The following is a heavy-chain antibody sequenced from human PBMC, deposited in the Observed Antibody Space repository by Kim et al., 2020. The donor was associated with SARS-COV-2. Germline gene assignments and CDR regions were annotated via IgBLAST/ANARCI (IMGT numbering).Heavy chain of an antibody. CDR1: GGSFSGYY. J-gene: IGHJ6*02. CDR2: INHSGST. CDR3: ARGRRWDYYGMDV. D-gene: IGHD3-16*01. V-gene: IGHV4-34*01. Sequence: SETLSLTCAVYGGSFSGYYWSWIRQPPGKGLEWIGEINHSGSTNYNPSLKSRVTISVDTSKNQFSLKLSSVTAADTAVYYCARGRRWDYYGMDVWGQGTTVTVSS.